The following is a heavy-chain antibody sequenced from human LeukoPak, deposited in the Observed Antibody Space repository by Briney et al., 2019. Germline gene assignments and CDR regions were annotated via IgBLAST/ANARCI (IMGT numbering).Heavy chain of an antibody. J-gene: IGHJ4*02. CDR1: GGSISSGDYI. V-gene: IGHV4-30-4*01. CDR2: IYHTGSF. Sequence: SQTLSLTCTVSGGSISSGDYIWTWLRQPPRKGLEWIVFIYHTGSFHYNPSLKSRVTISVDTSKNQFSLNLRSVTAADTAVYFCGRESRIVGTTSVWYYFDYWGQGTLVTVSS. CDR3: GRESRIVGTTSVWYYFDY. D-gene: IGHD1-26*01.